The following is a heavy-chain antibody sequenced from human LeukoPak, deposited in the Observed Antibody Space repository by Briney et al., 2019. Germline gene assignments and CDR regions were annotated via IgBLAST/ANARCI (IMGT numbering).Heavy chain of an antibody. CDR3: ARGAVFQGNYDY. D-gene: IGHD3-10*01. V-gene: IGHV3-21*01. Sequence: PGGSLRLSCAAAGFTFSSSSMSWVRQTPGKGLEWVSSISGESKYIYYADSVTGRFTISRDNAKNSLYLQMSTLRAEDTAVYYCARGAVFQGNYDYWGQGTQVTVSS. CDR1: GFTFSSSS. J-gene: IGHJ4*02. CDR2: ISGESKYI.